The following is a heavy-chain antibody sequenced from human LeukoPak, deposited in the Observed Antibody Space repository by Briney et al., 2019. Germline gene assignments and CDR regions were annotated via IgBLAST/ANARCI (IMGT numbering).Heavy chain of an antibody. Sequence: GVSVKVSCKASGGTFSSYAISWVRQAPGQGLEWMGRIIPIFCTANYAQKFQGRVTITADKSTSTAYMELSSLRSEDTAVYYCAREGDYYDSSGYWHWFDPWGQGTLVTVSS. D-gene: IGHD3-22*01. CDR3: AREGDYYDSSGYWHWFDP. CDR2: IIPIFCTA. CDR1: GGTFSSYA. J-gene: IGHJ5*02. V-gene: IGHV1-69*06.